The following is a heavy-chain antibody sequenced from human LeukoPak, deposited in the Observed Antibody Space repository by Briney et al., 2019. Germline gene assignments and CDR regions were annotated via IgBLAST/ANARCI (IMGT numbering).Heavy chain of an antibody. V-gene: IGHV3-7*01. CDR3: ARASSWDHPWRVYYYMDV. Sequence: PGGSLRLSCAASGFTFSSYWMSWVRQAPGKGLEWVANIKQDGSEKYYVDSVKGRFTISRDNAKNSLYLQMNSLRAEDTAVYYCARASSWDHPWRVYYYMDVWGKGTTVTVSS. CDR2: IKQDGSEK. CDR1: GFTFSSYW. D-gene: IGHD6-13*01. J-gene: IGHJ6*03.